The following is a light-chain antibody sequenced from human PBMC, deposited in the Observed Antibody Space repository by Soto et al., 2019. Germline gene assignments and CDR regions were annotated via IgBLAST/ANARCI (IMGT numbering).Light chain of an antibody. CDR2: GAS. CDR1: QSVRSH. V-gene: IGKV3-15*01. J-gene: IGKJ5*01. Sequence: IVNTQSPATLSVSPGEGVTLSCRASQSVRSHLAWYQQKPGQPPRLLIYGASTRATGIPARFSGSGFGTEFTLTISSLQSEDFAVYYCQQYKNWPLFGQGTRLEIK. CDR3: QQYKNWPL.